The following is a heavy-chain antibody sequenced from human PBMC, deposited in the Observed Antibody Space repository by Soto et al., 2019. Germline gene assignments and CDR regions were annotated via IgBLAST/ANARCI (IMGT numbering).Heavy chain of an antibody. D-gene: IGHD1-26*01. CDR3: ASWRSYSGSYCFDY. V-gene: IGHV1-69*06. CDR2: VVPMYDSV. J-gene: IGHJ4*02. Sequence: VASVKVSCKASGGTFNTYTINWLRLATGRGLEWVGQVVPMYDSVNYAETFQGRATITVDKSTNTAYMELTSLRSQDTALYFCASWRSYSGSYCFDYWGQGTLVTVSS. CDR1: GGTFNTYT.